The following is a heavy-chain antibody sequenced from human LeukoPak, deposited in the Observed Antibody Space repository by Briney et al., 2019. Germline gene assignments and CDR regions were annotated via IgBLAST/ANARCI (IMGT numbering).Heavy chain of an antibody. CDR1: GFTFSSYG. J-gene: IGHJ5*02. V-gene: IGHV3-23*01. CDR2: ISGSGGST. CDR3: AKSGYSSSWSNAAVYNWFDP. Sequence: QAGGSLRLSCAPSGFTFSSYGLNWVRQAPGKGLEWVSVISGSGGSTYYADSVKGRFTISRDNSKNTLYLQMNSLRAEDTAVYYCAKSGYSSSWSNAAVYNWFDPWGQGTLVTVSS. D-gene: IGHD6-13*01.